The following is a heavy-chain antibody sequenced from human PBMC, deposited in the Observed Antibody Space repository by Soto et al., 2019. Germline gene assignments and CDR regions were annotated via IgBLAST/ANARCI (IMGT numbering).Heavy chain of an antibody. CDR3: ARDYYDSSGYYSLGPTYDAFDI. J-gene: IGHJ3*02. D-gene: IGHD3-22*01. V-gene: IGHV1-46*01. CDR1: GYTFTGYY. CDR2: INPSGGST. Sequence: ASVKVSCKASGYTFTGYYMHWVRQAPGQGLEWMGIINPSGGSTSYAQKFQGRVTMTRDTSTSTVYMELSSLRSEDTAVYYCARDYYDSSGYYSLGPTYDAFDIWGQGTMVTVSS.